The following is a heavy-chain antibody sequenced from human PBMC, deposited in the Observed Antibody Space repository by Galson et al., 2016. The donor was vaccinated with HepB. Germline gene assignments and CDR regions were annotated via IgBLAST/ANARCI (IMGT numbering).Heavy chain of an antibody. J-gene: IGHJ4*02. V-gene: IGHV4-39*01. CDR3: VRGAVTRDYFDY. D-gene: IGHD4-23*01. CDR2: LYQSGTT. CDR1: GGSVTSLSYY. Sequence: SETLSLTCTVSGGSVTSLSYYWAWIRQPPGKGLDWIGSLYQSGTTFYNPSLKSRVTISLDTSKNQISLTLTSVTAADTAVYYCVRGAVTRDYFDYWGLGSLVTVSS.